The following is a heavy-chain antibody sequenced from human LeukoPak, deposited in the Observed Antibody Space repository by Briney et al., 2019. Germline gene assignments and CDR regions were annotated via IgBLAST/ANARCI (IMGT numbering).Heavy chain of an antibody. J-gene: IGHJ5*02. Sequence: GSLRLSCAASGFTFSSYAMSWIRQPPGKGLEWIGEINHSGSTNYNPSLKSRVTISVDTSKNQFSLRLSSVTAADTAVYYCARGGPSVPAARNWFDPWGQGTLVTVSS. V-gene: IGHV4-34*01. D-gene: IGHD2-2*01. CDR2: INHSGST. CDR3: ARGGPSVPAARNWFDP. CDR1: GFTFSSYA.